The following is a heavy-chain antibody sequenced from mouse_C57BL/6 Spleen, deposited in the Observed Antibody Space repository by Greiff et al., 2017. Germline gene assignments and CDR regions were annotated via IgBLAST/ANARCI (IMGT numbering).Heavy chain of an antibody. CDR2: INYDGSST. J-gene: IGHJ1*03. D-gene: IGHD1-1*01. CDR1: GFTFSDYY. V-gene: IGHV5-16*01. Sequence: EVQVVESEGGLVQPGSSMKLSCTASGFTFSDYYMAWVRQVPEKGLEWVANINYDGSSTYYLDSLKSRFIISRDNAKNILYLQMSSLKSEDTATDYCARRHGSSYYWYFDVWGTGTTVTVSS. CDR3: ARRHGSSYYWYFDV.